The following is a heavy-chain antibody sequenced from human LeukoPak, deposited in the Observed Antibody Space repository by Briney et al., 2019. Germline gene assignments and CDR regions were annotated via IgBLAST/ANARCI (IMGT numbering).Heavy chain of an antibody. CDR2: IYYCGRV. D-gene: IGHD5-18*01. V-gene: IGHV4-59*01. Sequence: PSETLSLSCTVSRGSLSSYYWSWIPQPPGKGLGWVGYIYYCGRVNYNPSLKSRVTISVDTSKNQFSLRLSSLTAADTAVNYCSRTMVTYYYYYMDVWGKGTTVTVSS. J-gene: IGHJ6*03. CDR3: SRTMVTYYYYYMDV. CDR1: RGSLSSYY.